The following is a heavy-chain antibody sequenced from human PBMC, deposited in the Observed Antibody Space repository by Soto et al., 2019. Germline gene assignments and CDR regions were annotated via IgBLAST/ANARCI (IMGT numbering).Heavy chain of an antibody. D-gene: IGHD4-17*01. CDR3: AKQEAYANWFDP. CDR1: GLTFRIYS. CDR2: ISYDGSNK. V-gene: IGHV3-30*18. Sequence: SLRLSFVACGLTFRIYSMHWVRQAPGKGLEWVAVISYDGSNKYYADSVKGRFTISRDNSKNTLYLQMNSLRAEDTAVYYCAKQEAYANWFDPWGQGT. J-gene: IGHJ5*02.